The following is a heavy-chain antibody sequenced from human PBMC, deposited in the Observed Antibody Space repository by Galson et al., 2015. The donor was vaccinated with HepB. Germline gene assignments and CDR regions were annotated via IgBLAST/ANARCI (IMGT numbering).Heavy chain of an antibody. J-gene: IGHJ4*02. CDR1: GYTFTSYG. D-gene: IGHD2-2*01. Sequence: SVKVSCKASGYTFTSYGISWVRQAPGQGLEWMGWISAYNGNTNYAQKLQGRVTMTTDTSTSTAYMELRSLRSDDTAVYYCARDGGVPPAYCSSTSCYPFDYWGQGTLVTVSS. CDR2: ISAYNGNT. CDR3: ARDGGVPPAYCSSTSCYPFDY. V-gene: IGHV1-18*01.